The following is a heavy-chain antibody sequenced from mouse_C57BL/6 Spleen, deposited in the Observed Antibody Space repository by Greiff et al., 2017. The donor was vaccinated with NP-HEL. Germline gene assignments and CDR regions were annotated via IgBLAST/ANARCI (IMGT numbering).Heavy chain of an antibody. CDR3: ARYGYGSTAWFAY. Sequence: QVQLQQPGAELVRPGSSVKLSCKASGYTFTSYWMDWVKQRPGQGLEWIGNIYPSDSETHYNQKFKDKATLTVDKSSSTAYMQLSSLTSEDSAVYYCARYGYGSTAWFAYWGQGTLVTVSA. D-gene: IGHD1-1*01. CDR2: IYPSDSET. J-gene: IGHJ3*01. V-gene: IGHV1-61*01. CDR1: GYTFTSYW.